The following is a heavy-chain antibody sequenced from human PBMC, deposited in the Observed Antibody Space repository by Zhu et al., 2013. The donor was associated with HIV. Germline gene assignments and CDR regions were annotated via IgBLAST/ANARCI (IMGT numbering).Heavy chain of an antibody. CDR1: GGTFSSCA. J-gene: IGHJ4*02. CDR2: VIPIFDTS. V-gene: IGHV1-69*01. CDR3: ARELRDSSGYDY. Sequence: QVQLVQSGAEVKKPGSSVKVSCKASGGTFSSCAFSWVRQAPGQGLEWMGGVIPIFDTSNYAQKFQGRVTITADESTNTAYMELSSLRSEDTAVYYCARELRDSSGYDYWGQGTLVTVSS. D-gene: IGHD6-19*01.